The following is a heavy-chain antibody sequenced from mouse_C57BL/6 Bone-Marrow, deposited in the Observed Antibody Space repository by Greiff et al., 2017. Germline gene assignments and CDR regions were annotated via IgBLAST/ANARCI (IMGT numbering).Heavy chain of an antibody. D-gene: IGHD4-1*01. J-gene: IGHJ3*01. CDR3: ARGDWDLAWFAY. CDR2: IYPGDGDT. Sequence: VQLQQSGAELVKPGASVKISCKASGYAFSSYWMNWVKQRPGKGLEWIGQIYPGDGDTNYNGKFKGKATLTADKSSSTAYMPLSSLTSEDSAVYFCARGDWDLAWFAYWGQGTLVTVSA. CDR1: GYAFSSYW. V-gene: IGHV1-80*01.